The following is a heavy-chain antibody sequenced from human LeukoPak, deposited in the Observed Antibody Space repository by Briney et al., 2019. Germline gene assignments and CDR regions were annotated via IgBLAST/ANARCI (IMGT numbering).Heavy chain of an antibody. D-gene: IGHD1-26*01. V-gene: IGHV4-34*01. J-gene: IGHJ6*02. CDR3: ARGPGLLSSDYYYYGMDV. CDR2: INHSGST. CDR1: GGSISSYY. Sequence: SETLSLTCTVSGGSISSYYWSWIRQPPGKGLEWIGEINHSGSTNYNPSLKSRVTISVDTSKNQFSLKLSSVTAADTAVYYCARGPGLLSSDYYYYGMDVWGQGTTVTVSS.